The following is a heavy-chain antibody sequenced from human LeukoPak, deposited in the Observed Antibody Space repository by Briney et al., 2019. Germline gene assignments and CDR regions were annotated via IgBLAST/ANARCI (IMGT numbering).Heavy chain of an antibody. CDR3: AREGEAGWLQSGGFDY. J-gene: IGHJ4*02. CDR2: ISYDGSNK. Sequence: PGGSLRLSCAVSGFTFDDYAMHWVRQAPGKGLEWVAVISYDGSNKYYADSVKGRFTISRDNSKNTLYLQMNSLRAEDTAVYYCAREGEAGWLQSGGFDYWGQGILVTVSS. D-gene: IGHD5-24*01. CDR1: GFTFDDYA. V-gene: IGHV3-30*04.